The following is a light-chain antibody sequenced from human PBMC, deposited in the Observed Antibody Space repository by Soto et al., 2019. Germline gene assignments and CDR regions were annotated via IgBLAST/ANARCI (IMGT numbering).Light chain of an antibody. Sequence: AIQMTQSPSSLSASVGDRVTIICRASQGIRNDLGWYQQRPGKAPKLLIYATSNLQSGGPSRFSGSGSGTDFTLTISSLQPEDFATYYCLQDYSYPRTFGQGTKVEIK. CDR2: ATS. CDR1: QGIRND. CDR3: LQDYSYPRT. V-gene: IGKV1-6*01. J-gene: IGKJ1*01.